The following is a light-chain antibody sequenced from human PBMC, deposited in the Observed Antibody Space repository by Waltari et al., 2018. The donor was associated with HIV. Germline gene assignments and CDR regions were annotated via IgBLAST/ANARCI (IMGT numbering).Light chain of an antibody. CDR3: QQSYSAPPFT. CDR1: QNIGSY. J-gene: IGKJ3*01. Sequence: DIQMTQSPASLSAAVGDRINITCRPSQNIGSYLNWYQHRPGKAPKTLIYLISSLHSGVPSRFRGSGSGTLFTLTVNSLQPEDVATYYCQQSYSAPPFTFGPGTKVDI. V-gene: IGKV1-39*01. CDR2: LIS.